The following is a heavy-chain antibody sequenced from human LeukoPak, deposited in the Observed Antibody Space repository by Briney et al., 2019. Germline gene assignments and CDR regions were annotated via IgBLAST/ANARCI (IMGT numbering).Heavy chain of an antibody. CDR2: MNPNSGNT. Sequence: ASVKVSCKASGYTFTNYDINWVRQATGQGLEWMGWMNPNSGNTGYAQKFQGRVTMTRNTSISTAYMELSSLRSEDTAVYYCARGSGPAYFYYYYYMDVWGKGTTVTVSS. V-gene: IGHV1-8*01. CDR3: ARGSGPAYFYYYYYMDV. CDR1: GYTFTNYD. J-gene: IGHJ6*03.